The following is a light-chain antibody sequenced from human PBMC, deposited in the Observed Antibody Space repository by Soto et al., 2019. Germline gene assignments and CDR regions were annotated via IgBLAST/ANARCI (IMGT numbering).Light chain of an antibody. J-gene: IGKJ1*01. CDR1: RSVTSV. Sequence: EIVLTPSPVTLSCPPAERATLSCRATRSVTSVLAWYQQRPGQAPRLLISEASNRAAGIPARFSGSGSGTDSTLTISSLEPEDFAVYYCQQCGSWPRTCGQGTKVDIK. V-gene: IGKV3-11*01. CDR2: EAS. CDR3: QQCGSWPRT.